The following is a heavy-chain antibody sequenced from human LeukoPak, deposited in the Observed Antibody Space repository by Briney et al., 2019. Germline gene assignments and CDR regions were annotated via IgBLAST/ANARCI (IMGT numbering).Heavy chain of an antibody. Sequence: GGSLRLSCAASGFTFSSYAMNWVRQAPGKGLEWISSISGSGDNTYYADSVKGRFTISRDNSKNTLYLQMNSLRAEDTAVYYCAREVENTSGWYSHFNYWGQGTLVTVSS. CDR1: GFTFSSYA. D-gene: IGHD6-19*01. J-gene: IGHJ4*02. V-gene: IGHV3-23*01. CDR2: ISGSGDNT. CDR3: AREVENTSGWYSHFNY.